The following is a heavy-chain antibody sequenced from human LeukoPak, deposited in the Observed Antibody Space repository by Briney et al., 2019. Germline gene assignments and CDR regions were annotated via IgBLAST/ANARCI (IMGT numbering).Heavy chain of an antibody. Sequence: AGGSLRLSCAASGFTFSSYAMHWVRQASGKGLEWVGRIRSKANSYATAYAASVRGRFTISRDDSKNTAYLQMNSLKTEDTAVYYCTRYIAAVGKVNWGQGTLVTVSS. CDR3: TRYIAAVGKVN. J-gene: IGHJ4*02. V-gene: IGHV3-73*01. CDR1: GFTFSSYA. D-gene: IGHD6-13*01. CDR2: IRSKANSYAT.